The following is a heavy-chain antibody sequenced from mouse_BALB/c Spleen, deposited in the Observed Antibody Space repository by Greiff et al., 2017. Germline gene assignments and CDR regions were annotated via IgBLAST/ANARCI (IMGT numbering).Heavy chain of an antibody. Sequence: EVKVVESGPSLVKPSQTLSLTCSVTGDSITSGYWNWIRKFPGNKLEYMGYISYSGSTYYNPSLKSRISITRDTSKNQYYLQLNSVTTEDTATYYCARYGDYGSYWYFDVWGAGTTVTVSS. CDR2: ISYSGST. D-gene: IGHD1-1*01. V-gene: IGHV3-8*02. CDR1: GDSITSGY. CDR3: ARYGDYGSYWYFDV. J-gene: IGHJ1*01.